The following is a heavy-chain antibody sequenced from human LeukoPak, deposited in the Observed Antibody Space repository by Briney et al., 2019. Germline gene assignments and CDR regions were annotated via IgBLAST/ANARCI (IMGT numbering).Heavy chain of an antibody. D-gene: IGHD4-17*01. V-gene: IGHV3-21*01. CDR1: GFTFSSYS. Sequence: GGSPRLSCAASGFTFSSYSMNWIRQAPGKGLEWVSSISSSTSYIYYADSVKSRFTISKDNAKNSLYLQMNSLRAEDTAVYYCARAGGSTVSHSDYWGQGTLVTVSS. CDR3: ARAGGSTVSHSDY. CDR2: ISSSTSYI. J-gene: IGHJ4*02.